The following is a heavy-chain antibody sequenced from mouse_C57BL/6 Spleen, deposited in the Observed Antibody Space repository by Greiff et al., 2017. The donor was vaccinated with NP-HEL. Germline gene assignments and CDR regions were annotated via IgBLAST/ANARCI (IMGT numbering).Heavy chain of an antibody. CDR3: ARARRYFDV. CDR1: GYSITSGYY. V-gene: IGHV3-6*01. J-gene: IGHJ1*03. Sequence: EVQLVESGPGLVKPSQSLSLTCSVTGYSITSGYYWNWIRQFPGNKLEWIGYISYDGSNNYNPSLKNRISITRDTSKNQFFLKLNSVTTEDTATYYCARARRYFDVWAQGPRSPSPQ. CDR2: ISYDGSN.